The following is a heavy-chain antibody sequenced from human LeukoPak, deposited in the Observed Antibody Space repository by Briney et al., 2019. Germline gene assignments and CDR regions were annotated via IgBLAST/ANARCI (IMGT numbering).Heavy chain of an antibody. CDR2: IYYSGST. D-gene: IGHD2-15*01. V-gene: IGHV4-59*08. CDR1: GGSISSYY. J-gene: IGHJ2*01. CDR3: ARQHLEYCSGGSCYTKRYFGL. Sequence: PSETLSLTCTVSGGSISSYYWSWIRQPPGKGLEWIGYIYYSGSTNHNPSLKSRVTISVDTSKNQFSLKVSSVTAADAAVYYCARQHLEYCSGGSCYTKRYFGLWGRGTLVTVSS.